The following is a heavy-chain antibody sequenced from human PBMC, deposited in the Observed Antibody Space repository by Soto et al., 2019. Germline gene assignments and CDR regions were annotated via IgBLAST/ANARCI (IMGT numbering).Heavy chain of an antibody. J-gene: IGHJ4*02. D-gene: IGHD5-18*01. CDR2: IYYSGST. V-gene: IGHV4-31*03. Sequence: QVQLQESGPGLVKPSQTLSLTCSVSGGSISSDGYYWSWIRQNPGKGLEWIGYIYYSGSTYYNPSLKSRLTISVDTSKNQFSLKLSSVTVADTAVYYCARDLRGYGTVDYWGQGTLVTVSS. CDR3: ARDLRGYGTVDY. CDR1: GGSISSDGYY.